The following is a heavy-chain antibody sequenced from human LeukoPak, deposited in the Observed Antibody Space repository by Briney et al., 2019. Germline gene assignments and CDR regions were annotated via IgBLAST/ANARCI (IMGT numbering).Heavy chain of an antibody. Sequence: GGSLRLSCAVSGFTFSSYAMSWVRQAPGKGLEWVSFIGGSGGSTYYADSVKGRFTISRDNSKNTLYLQMNSLRAEDTAVYYCAKGPYSSGWSGFDPWGQGTLVTVSS. CDR3: AKGPYSSGWSGFDP. D-gene: IGHD6-19*01. CDR1: GFTFSSYA. V-gene: IGHV3-23*01. J-gene: IGHJ5*02. CDR2: IGGSGGST.